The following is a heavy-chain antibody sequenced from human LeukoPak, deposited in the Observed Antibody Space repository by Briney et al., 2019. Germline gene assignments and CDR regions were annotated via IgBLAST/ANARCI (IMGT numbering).Heavy chain of an antibody. Sequence: PPETLSLTCTVSGGSISSSSYYWGWIRQPPGKGLEWIGSIYYSGSTYYNPSLNSRVTISVDTSKNQLSLKLSSVTAADTAVYYCAGRSYSSGVYYFDYWGQGTLATVSS. CDR3: AGRSYSSGVYYFDY. J-gene: IGHJ4*02. CDR2: IYYSGST. D-gene: IGHD6-25*01. V-gene: IGHV4-39*01. CDR1: GGSISSSSYY.